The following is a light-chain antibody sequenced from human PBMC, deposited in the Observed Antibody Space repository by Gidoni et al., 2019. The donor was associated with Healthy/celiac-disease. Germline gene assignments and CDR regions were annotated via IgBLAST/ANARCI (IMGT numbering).Light chain of an antibody. CDR1: QSVSSSY. Sequence: EIVLTQSPGTLSLSPGERATLSCRARQSVSSSYLAWYQQKPGQAPRLLIYGASSRATGIPDRFSGSGSGTDFTLTISRLEPEDFAVYYCQQYGSSPSTFGGRTKVEIK. V-gene: IGKV3-20*01. CDR2: GAS. CDR3: QQYGSSPST. J-gene: IGKJ4*01.